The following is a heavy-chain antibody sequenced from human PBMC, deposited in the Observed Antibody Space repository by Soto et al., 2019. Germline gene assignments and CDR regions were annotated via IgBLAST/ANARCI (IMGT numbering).Heavy chain of an antibody. Sequence: VGSLRLSCAASGFTFSSYEMNWVRQAPGKGLEWVSYISSSGSTIYYADSVKGRFTISRDNAKNSLYLQMNSLRAEDTAVYYCASRYSYGYYGMDVWGQGTTVTVSS. J-gene: IGHJ6*02. CDR1: GFTFSSYE. D-gene: IGHD5-18*01. CDR3: ASRYSYGYYGMDV. CDR2: ISSSGSTI. V-gene: IGHV3-48*03.